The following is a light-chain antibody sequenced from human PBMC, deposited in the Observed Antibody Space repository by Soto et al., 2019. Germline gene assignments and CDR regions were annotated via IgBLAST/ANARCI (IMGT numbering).Light chain of an antibody. CDR1: QNVNSNH. Sequence: EIVLTQSPGTLSLSPGERATLSCRASQNVNSNHIAWYQQKPGQAPRLLIYAASTRATGIPARFIGNGSGTDFTLTINRLEPEDFAVYYCQQYDSSPRTFGQGTKVDIK. CDR3: QQYDSSPRT. V-gene: IGKV3-20*01. CDR2: AAS. J-gene: IGKJ1*01.